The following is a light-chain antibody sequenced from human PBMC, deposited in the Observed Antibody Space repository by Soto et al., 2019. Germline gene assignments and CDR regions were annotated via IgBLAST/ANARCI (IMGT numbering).Light chain of an antibody. CDR1: QSINSY. J-gene: IGKJ2*01. CDR3: QQRSNWPRYT. V-gene: IGKV3-11*01. CDR2: DAS. Sequence: EIVLTQSPATLSLSPGERATLSRRASQSINSYLAWYQQKPGQAPRLLIYDASNRATGIPARFSGSGSGTDFTLTISSLEPEDFAVYYCQQRSNWPRYTFGQGTKLEIK.